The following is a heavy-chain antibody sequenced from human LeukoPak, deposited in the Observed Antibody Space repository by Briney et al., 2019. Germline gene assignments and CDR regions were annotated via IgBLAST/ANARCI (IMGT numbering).Heavy chain of an antibody. CDR1: GYLFTTYG. CDR3: ARVATKAPYYYYMDV. V-gene: IGHV1-18*01. Sequence: GASVKVSCKTSGYLFTTYGISWVRQAPGQGLEWMGWISAYNGNTNYAQKLQGRVTMTTDTSTSTAYMELRSLRSDDTAVYYCARVATKAPYYYYMDVWGKGTTVTVSS. D-gene: IGHD5-12*01. CDR2: ISAYNGNT. J-gene: IGHJ6*03.